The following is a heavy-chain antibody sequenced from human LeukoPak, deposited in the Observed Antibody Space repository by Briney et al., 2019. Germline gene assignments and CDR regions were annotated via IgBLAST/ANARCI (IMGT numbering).Heavy chain of an antibody. CDR3: ARSIVVVVAATRGFDP. J-gene: IGHJ5*02. V-gene: IGHV1-46*01. Sequence: ASVKVSCKASGYTFTSYYMHWVRQAPGQGLEWMGIINPSGGSTSYARKFQGRVTMTRDTSTSTVYMELSSLRSEDTAVYYCARSIVVVVAATRGFDPWGQGTLVTVSS. CDR2: INPSGGST. D-gene: IGHD2-15*01. CDR1: GYTFTSYY.